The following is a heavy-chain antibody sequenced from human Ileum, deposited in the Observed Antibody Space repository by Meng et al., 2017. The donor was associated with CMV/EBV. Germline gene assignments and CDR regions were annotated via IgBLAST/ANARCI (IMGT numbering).Heavy chain of an antibody. V-gene: IGHV1-69*10. D-gene: IGHD1-26*01. CDR1: GGTFSSYA. CDR3: ARGEGRDSGSYTLDY. CDR2: IIPILGIA. Sequence: QVQLVQSGAEVKKPGSSVKVSCQASGGTFSSYAISWGRQAPGQGLEWMGGIIPILGIANYAQKFQGRVTITADKSTSTAYMELSSLRSEDTAVYYCARGEGRDSGSYTLDYWGQGTLVTVSS. J-gene: IGHJ4*02.